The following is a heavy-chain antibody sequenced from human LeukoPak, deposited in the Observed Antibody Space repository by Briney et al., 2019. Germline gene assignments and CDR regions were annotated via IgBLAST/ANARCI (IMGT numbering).Heavy chain of an antibody. CDR1: GGSISSYY. V-gene: IGHV4-59*01. CDR2: IYYSGST. Sequence: SETLSLTCTVSGGSISSYYWSWIRQPPGKGLEWIGYIYYSGSTNYNPSLKSRVTISVDTSKNQFSLKLSSVTAADTAVYYCATNYDSSGYYVRRGAFDIWGQGTMVTVSS. CDR3: ATNYDSSGYYVRRGAFDI. J-gene: IGHJ3*02. D-gene: IGHD3-22*01.